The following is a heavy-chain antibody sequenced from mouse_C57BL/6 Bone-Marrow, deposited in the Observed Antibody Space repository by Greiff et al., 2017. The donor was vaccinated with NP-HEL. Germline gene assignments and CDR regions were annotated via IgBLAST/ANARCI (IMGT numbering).Heavy chain of an antibody. V-gene: IGHV6-6*01. Sequence: EVKLMESGGGLVQPGGSMKLSCAASGFTFSDAWMDWVRQSPEKGLEWVAEIRNKANNHATYYDESVKGRFTISGYDSKSSVYLQMNSLGAEDTGIYYCPITTVVATPFAYWGQGTLVTVSA. D-gene: IGHD1-1*01. CDR1: GFTFSDAW. J-gene: IGHJ3*01. CDR2: IRNKANNHAT. CDR3: PITTVVATPFAY.